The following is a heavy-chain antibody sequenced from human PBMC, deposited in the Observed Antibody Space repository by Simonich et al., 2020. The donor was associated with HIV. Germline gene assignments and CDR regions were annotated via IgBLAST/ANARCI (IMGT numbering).Heavy chain of an antibody. CDR3: ASGSYYNVGDSNYVMDV. V-gene: IGHV1-69-2*01. D-gene: IGHD3-10*01. CDR1: GYTFTDYY. CDR2: GGPEDGEK. Sequence: EVQLVQSGAEVKKPGATVKISCKVSGYTFTDYYMHWGQQAPGKGLEWMGLGGPEDGEKIDAEKFQGRVTISADTSTDTTYMERSSLRSEDTAVYYWASGSYYNVGDSNYVMDVWGQGTTVTVSS. J-gene: IGHJ6*02.